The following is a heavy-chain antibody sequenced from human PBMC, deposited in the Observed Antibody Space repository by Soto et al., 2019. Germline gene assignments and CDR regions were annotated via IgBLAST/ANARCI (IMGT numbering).Heavy chain of an antibody. CDR1: GGSISSSSYY. CDR2: IYYSGST. J-gene: IGHJ3*02. V-gene: IGHV4-39*01. Sequence: SETLSLTCTVSGGSISSSSYYWGWIRQPPGKGLEWIGSIYYSGSTYYNPSLKSRVTISVDTSKNQFSLKLSSVTAADTAVYYCARRMYGDCDAFDIWGQGTMVTVSS. D-gene: IGHD4-17*01. CDR3: ARRMYGDCDAFDI.